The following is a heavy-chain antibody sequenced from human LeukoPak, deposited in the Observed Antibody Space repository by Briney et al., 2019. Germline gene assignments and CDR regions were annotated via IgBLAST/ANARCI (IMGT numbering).Heavy chain of an antibody. CDR1: RFTFSSYA. CDR3: AKEQSSGSYYTGY. D-gene: IGHD3-10*01. V-gene: IGHV3-23*01. Sequence: AGGSLRLSCAACRFTFSSYAMTWVRQAPGKGLEWVSSISTSGGSTFYADSVKGRFTISRDNSKNTLYLQMNSLRAEDTAVYYCAKEQSSGSYYTGYWGQGTLVTVSS. J-gene: IGHJ4*02. CDR2: ISTSGGST.